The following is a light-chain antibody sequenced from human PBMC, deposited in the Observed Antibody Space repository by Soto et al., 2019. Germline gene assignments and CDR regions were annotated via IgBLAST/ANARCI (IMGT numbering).Light chain of an antibody. V-gene: IGLV2-8*01. Sequence: QSVLTQPASGSGSPGQSITISCTGTSSDVGNYIFVSWYRQHPGKAPKLMIYEVNKRPSGVPDRFSGSKSGNTASLTVSGLQAEDEADYYCSSYAGSSNVFGTGTKLTVL. CDR2: EVN. CDR3: SSYAGSSNV. J-gene: IGLJ1*01. CDR1: SSDVGNYIF.